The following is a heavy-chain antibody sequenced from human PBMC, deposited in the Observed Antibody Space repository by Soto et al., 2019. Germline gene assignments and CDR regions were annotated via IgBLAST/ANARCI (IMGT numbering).Heavy chain of an antibody. CDR2: MSSDGSKI. V-gene: IGHV3-30*18. CDR1: GFDFTYYA. D-gene: IGHD1-26*01. Sequence: QVQLVESGGGAVQPGESLRLSCVASGFDFTYYAMHWVRQAPGKGLESVAVMSSDGSKIHHTDSVKGRFTISRDNSKNTQYLQMNSLRKEDTAVYFCAEDEGVGGTLGLFDYWGQGTLVSVSS. CDR3: AEDEGVGGTLGLFDY. J-gene: IGHJ4*02.